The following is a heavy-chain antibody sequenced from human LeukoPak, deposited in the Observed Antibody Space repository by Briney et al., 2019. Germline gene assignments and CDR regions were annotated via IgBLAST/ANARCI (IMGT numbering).Heavy chain of an antibody. CDR3: AKDAGYSSGWLSFDY. D-gene: IGHD6-19*01. Sequence: GGSLRLSCAASGFTFSSYGMHWVRQAPGKGLEWVAVISYDGSNKYYADSVKGRCTISRDNSKNTLYLQMNSLRAEDTAVYYCAKDAGYSSGWLSFDYWGQGTLVTVSS. CDR1: GFTFSSYG. CDR2: ISYDGSNK. J-gene: IGHJ4*02. V-gene: IGHV3-30*18.